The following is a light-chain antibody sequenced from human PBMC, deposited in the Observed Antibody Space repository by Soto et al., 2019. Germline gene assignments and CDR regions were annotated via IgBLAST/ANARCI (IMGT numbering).Light chain of an antibody. J-gene: IGKJ1*01. CDR2: DAS. V-gene: IGKV1-5*01. Sequence: DIPMTQSPSTLSASVGDRVTITCRASQSISSWLAWYQQKPGKAPKLLIYDASSFESGVPTRYSGSGSGTEFTLTISSLQPDYFATYYCQQYNSYSVWTFGQGTKVEIK. CDR3: QQYNSYSVWT. CDR1: QSISSW.